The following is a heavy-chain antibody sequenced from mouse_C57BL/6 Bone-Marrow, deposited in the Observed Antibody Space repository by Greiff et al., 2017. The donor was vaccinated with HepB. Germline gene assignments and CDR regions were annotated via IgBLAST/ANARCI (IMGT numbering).Heavy chain of an antibody. J-gene: IGHJ2*01. CDR3: AKFPLLLRFDY. CDR2: INPSNGGT. D-gene: IGHD1-1*01. V-gene: IGHV1-53*01. CDR1: GYTFTSYW. Sequence: QVQLQQSGTELVKPGASVKLSCKASGYTFTSYWMHWVKQRPGQGLEWIGNINPSNGGTNYNEKFKSKATLTVDTSSSTAYMQLSSLTSEDSAVYYCAKFPLLLRFDYWGQGTTLTVSS.